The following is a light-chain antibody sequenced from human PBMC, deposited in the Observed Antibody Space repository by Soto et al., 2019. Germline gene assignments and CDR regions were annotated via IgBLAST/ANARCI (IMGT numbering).Light chain of an antibody. V-gene: IGLV3-1*01. CDR2: KDS. CDR1: KLGDKY. J-gene: IGLJ2*01. Sequence: SYELTQPPSVSVSPGQTASITCSGDKLGDKYACWYQQKPGQSPVLVIYKDSKRPSGIPERFSGSNSGNTATLTISGTQAMDEADYYCQAWDRSTGVFGGGTKLTVL. CDR3: QAWDRSTGV.